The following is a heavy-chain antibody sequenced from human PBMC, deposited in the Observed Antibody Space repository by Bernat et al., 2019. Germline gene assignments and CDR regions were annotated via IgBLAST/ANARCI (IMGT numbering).Heavy chain of an antibody. D-gene: IGHD3-16*02. CDR2: IYYSGST. J-gene: IGHJ4*02. Sequence: QVQLQESGPGLVKPSETLSLTCTVSGGSISSYYWSWIRQPPGKGLEWIGYIYYSGSTNYNPSLKSRVTISVDTSKNQFSLKLSSVTAADTAVYYCASTYDYVWGSYRYTGGNFDYWGQGTLVTVSS. CDR3: ASTYDYVWGSYRYTGGNFDY. V-gene: IGHV4-59*08. CDR1: GGSISSYY.